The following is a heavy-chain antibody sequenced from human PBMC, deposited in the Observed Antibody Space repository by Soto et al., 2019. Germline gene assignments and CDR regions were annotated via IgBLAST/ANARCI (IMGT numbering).Heavy chain of an antibody. V-gene: IGHV2-5*01. D-gene: IGHD3-3*01. CDR3: SHLTYDFGSAYPHQNVIGNNYYYGVDV. CDR2: IYWYDEK. Sequence: QITLRASGPTLVNPTQTLTLTCSFAGFSLTTSGEGVGWIRQPPGKALECLAHIYWYDEKRYSPSLNNRLTITKDTSNNQVVLTLTNRDPVDTATYFCSHLTYDFGSAYPHQNVIGNNYYYGVDVWGPGTTVTVSS. J-gene: IGHJ6*02. CDR1: GFSLTTSGEG.